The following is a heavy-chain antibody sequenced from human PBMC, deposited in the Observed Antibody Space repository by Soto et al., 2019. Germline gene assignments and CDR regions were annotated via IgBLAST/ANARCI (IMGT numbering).Heavy chain of an antibody. Sequence: QVQLQESGPGLVKPSETLSLTCTVSGGSISSYYWSWIRQPPGKGLEWIGYIYYSGSTNYNPSLKIRVTISVDTSKNQFSLKLSSVTAADTAVYYCARVLLYYYGMDVWGQGPTVTVSS. CDR3: ARVLLYYYGMDV. CDR1: GGSISSYY. CDR2: IYYSGST. V-gene: IGHV4-59*01. J-gene: IGHJ6*02.